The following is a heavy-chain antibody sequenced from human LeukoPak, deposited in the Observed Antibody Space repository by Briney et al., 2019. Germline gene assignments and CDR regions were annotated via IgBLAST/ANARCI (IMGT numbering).Heavy chain of an antibody. J-gene: IGHJ5*02. Sequence: SVKVSCKXSGGTFSSYAISWVRQAPRQGLEWMGGIIPIFGTANYAQKFQGRVTITADESTSTAYMELSSLRSEDTAVYYCASPYQLPLGTWGQGTLVTVSS. CDR2: IIPIFGTA. CDR3: ASPYQLPLGT. D-gene: IGHD2-2*01. CDR1: GGTFSSYA. V-gene: IGHV1-69*13.